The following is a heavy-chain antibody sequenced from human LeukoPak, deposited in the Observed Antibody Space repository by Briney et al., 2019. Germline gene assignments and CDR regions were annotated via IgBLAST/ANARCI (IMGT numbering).Heavy chain of an antibody. CDR2: ICYSGST. CDR3: ARVEESGWFPSTYFDY. CDR1: GGSISSYY. V-gene: IGHV4-59*01. Sequence: PSETLSLTCTVSGGSISSYYWSWIRQPPGKGLEWIGYICYSGSTNYNPSLKSRVTISVDTSKNQFSLKLSSVTAADTAVYYCARVEESGWFPSTYFDYWGQGTLVTVSS. J-gene: IGHJ4*02. D-gene: IGHD3-3*01.